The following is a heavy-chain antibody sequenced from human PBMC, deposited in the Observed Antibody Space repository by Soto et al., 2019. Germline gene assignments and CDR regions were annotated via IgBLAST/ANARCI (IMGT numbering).Heavy chain of an antibody. CDR1: GFTFSSYG. CDR3: ARDLFYYDSSGYRAPLYYYYYGMDV. J-gene: IGHJ6*02. Sequence: PGGSLRLSCAASGFTFSSYGMHWVRQAPGKGLEWVAVIWYDGSNKYYADSVKGRFTISRDNSKNTLYLQMNSLRAEDTAVYYCARDLFYYDSSGYRAPLYYYYYGMDVWGQGTTVTVSS. D-gene: IGHD3-22*01. CDR2: IWYDGSNK. V-gene: IGHV3-33*01.